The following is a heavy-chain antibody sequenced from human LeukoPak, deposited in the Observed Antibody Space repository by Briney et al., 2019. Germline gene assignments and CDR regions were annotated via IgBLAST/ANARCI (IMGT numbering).Heavy chain of an antibody. Sequence: GGSLRLSCAASEFTVSVNYMSWVRQAPGKGLEWVSFIYSGGSTYYADSVQGRFTISRDNSKNTLYLQMNSLRAEDTAVYYCARGQPPYYYDSSGYYDYWGQGTLVTVSS. V-gene: IGHV3-66*01. CDR2: IYSGGST. CDR1: EFTVSVNY. D-gene: IGHD3-22*01. J-gene: IGHJ4*02. CDR3: ARGQPPYYYDSSGYYDY.